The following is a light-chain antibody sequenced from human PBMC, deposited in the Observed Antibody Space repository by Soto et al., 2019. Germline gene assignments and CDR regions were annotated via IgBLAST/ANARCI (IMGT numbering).Light chain of an antibody. CDR1: QSVSNSY. CDR3: QQYGGSPLT. CDR2: GAS. V-gene: IGKV3-20*01. Sequence: EIVLTQSPGTLSLSPGERATLSCRASQSVSNSYLAWYQQKPGQAPRLFIYGASSRATDIPDRFSGSGSGTDFTITISRLEPEDFAVYYCQQYGGSPLTFGGGTKVEIK. J-gene: IGKJ4*01.